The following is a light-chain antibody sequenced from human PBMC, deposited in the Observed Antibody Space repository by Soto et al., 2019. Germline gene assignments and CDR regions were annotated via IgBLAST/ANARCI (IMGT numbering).Light chain of an antibody. CDR1: NSNIGSNF. J-gene: IGLJ3*02. Sequence: QSVLTQPPSASGTPGQRVTISCSGTNSNIGSNFVYWYQHLPGTTPKLLVFSYNQRPSGVPDRFSGSKSGSSASLAISGLRSEDEADYYCSSYTRSSTLVFGGGTKLTVL. V-gene: IGLV1-47*02. CDR2: SYN. CDR3: SSYTRSSTLV.